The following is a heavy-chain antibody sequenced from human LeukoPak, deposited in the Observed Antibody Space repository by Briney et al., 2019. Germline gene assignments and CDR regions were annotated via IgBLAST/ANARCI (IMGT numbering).Heavy chain of an antibody. Sequence: NPSETLSLTCTVSGGSISSSSYYWGWIRQPPGKGVEWIGSIYYSGNTYYNPSLKSRVTISVDTSKKQFSLKLSSVTAADTAVYYCARELFSFFGSGNYYHWFDPWGQGTLVTVSS. V-gene: IGHV4-39*07. CDR3: ARELFSFFGSGNYYHWFDP. J-gene: IGHJ5*02. CDR2: IYYSGNT. CDR1: GGSISSSSYY. D-gene: IGHD3-10*01.